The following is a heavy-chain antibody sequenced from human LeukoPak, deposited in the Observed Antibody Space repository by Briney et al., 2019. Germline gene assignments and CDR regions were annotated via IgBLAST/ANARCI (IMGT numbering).Heavy chain of an antibody. CDR2: IYYSGST. J-gene: IGHJ4*02. D-gene: IGHD1-26*01. V-gene: IGHV4-59*01. CDR1: GGSISSYY. CDR3: AREGSEGATFDY. Sequence: SETLSLTCTVSGGSISSYYWSWIRQPPGKGLEWIGYIYYSGSTIYNPSLKSRVTMSIDTSENQFSLKLTSVTAADTAVYYCAREGSEGATFDYWGQGTLVTVSS.